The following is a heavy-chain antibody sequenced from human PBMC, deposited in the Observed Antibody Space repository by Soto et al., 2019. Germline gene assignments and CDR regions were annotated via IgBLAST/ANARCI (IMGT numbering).Heavy chain of an antibody. Sequence: QVQLVQSGAEVKKPGASVKVSCKASGYTFTSYYMHWVRQAPGQGLEWMGIINPSGGSTSYAQKFQGRVTMTRDTSTSTVYMELSSLRSEDTAVYYCARGGEYYDFWSGYPGFYGMDVWGQGTTVTVSS. CDR2: INPSGGST. CDR3: ARGGEYYDFWSGYPGFYGMDV. J-gene: IGHJ6*02. D-gene: IGHD3-3*01. V-gene: IGHV1-46*01. CDR1: GYTFTSYY.